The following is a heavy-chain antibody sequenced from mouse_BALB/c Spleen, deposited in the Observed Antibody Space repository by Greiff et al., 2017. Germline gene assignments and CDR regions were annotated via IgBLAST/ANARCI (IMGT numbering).Heavy chain of an antibody. D-gene: IGHD4-1*01. CDR1: GYAFSSSW. CDR2: IYPGDGDT. Sequence: QVQLQQSGPELVKPGASVKISCKASGYAFSSSWMNWVKQRPGQGLEWIGRIYPGDGDTNYNGKFKGKATLTADKSSSTAYMQLSSLTSVDSAVYFCARLGLDYFDYWGQGTTLTVSS. V-gene: IGHV1-82*01. J-gene: IGHJ2*01. CDR3: ARLGLDYFDY.